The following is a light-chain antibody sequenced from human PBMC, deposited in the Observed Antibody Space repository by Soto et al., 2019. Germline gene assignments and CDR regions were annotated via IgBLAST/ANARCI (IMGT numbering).Light chain of an antibody. CDR2: DAT. Sequence: IQVTQSPSSLTASIGERVTITCRASRSVGSRLNWYQQKPGKAPALLIYDATDLQTGVPSRFRGRGSGTDFTLTISSLQPDDFATYYCLQDYNYPWTFGQGTKVDIK. CDR1: RSVGSR. V-gene: IGKV1-6*01. J-gene: IGKJ1*01. CDR3: LQDYNYPWT.